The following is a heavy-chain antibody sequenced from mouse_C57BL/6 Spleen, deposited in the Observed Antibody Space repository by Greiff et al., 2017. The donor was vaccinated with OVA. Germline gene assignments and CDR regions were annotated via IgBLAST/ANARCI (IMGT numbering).Heavy chain of an antibody. CDR1: GYTFTSYW. CDR2: IDPNSGGT. CDR3: ARWGTTVVAHWYFDV. J-gene: IGHJ1*03. Sequence: QVQLQQPGAELVKPGASVKLSCKASGYTFTSYWMHWVKQRPGRGLEWIGRIDPNSGGTKYNEKFKSKATLTVDKPSSTAYMQLSSLTSEDSAVYYGARWGTTVVAHWYFDVWGTGTTVTVSS. V-gene: IGHV1-72*01. D-gene: IGHD1-1*01.